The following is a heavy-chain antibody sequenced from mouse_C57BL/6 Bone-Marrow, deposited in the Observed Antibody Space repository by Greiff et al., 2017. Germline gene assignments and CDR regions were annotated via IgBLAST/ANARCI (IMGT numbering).Heavy chain of an antibody. CDR3: ARDPYFDV. V-gene: IGHV1-18*01. J-gene: IGHJ1*03. Sequence: VHVKQSGPELVKPGASVKIPCKASGYTFTDYNMDWVKQSHGKSLEWIGDINPNNGGTIYNQKFKGKATLTVDKSSSTAYMELRSLTSEDTAVYYCARDPYFDVWGTGTTVTVSS. CDR1: GYTFTDYN. CDR2: INPNNGGT.